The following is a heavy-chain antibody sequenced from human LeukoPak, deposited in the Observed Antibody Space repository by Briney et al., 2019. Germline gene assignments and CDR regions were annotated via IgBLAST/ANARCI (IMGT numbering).Heavy chain of an antibody. CDR1: GASISSHY. Sequence: SETLSLTCAVSGASISSHYWSWIRQPPGKGLEWIGYTSCSISDKHSLNSQVAVSVDPSQNQVSLSLTSVTAADTAVYYCARVLAIFGLDTTDFYMDVWGKGATVTVSS. V-gene: IGHV4-59*11. J-gene: IGHJ6*03. D-gene: IGHD3/OR15-3a*01. CDR2: TSCSI. CDR3: ARVLAIFGLDTTDFYMDV.